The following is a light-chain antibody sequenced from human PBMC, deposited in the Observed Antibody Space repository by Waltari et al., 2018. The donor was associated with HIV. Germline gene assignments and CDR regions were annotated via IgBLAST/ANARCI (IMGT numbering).Light chain of an antibody. CDR1: SSDVGGYKD. CDR2: DVS. Sequence: QAALTQPASVSGSPGQSITISCTGTSSDVGGYKDVSWYQQHPGKAPKIMIYDVSNRPSGVSNRFSGSKSGNTASLTISGLQAEDEADYYCSSYTSSSTYVFGTGTKVTVL. CDR3: SSYTSSSTYV. J-gene: IGLJ1*01. V-gene: IGLV2-14*03.